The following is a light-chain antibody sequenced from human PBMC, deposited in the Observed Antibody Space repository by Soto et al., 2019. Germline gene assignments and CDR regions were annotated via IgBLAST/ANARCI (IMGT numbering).Light chain of an antibody. CDR2: EVS. J-gene: IGLJ2*01. V-gene: IGLV2-14*03. CDR3: SSYTRSSTLV. Sequence: QSALTQPASVSGSPGQSITISCTGTSSDVGTYKYVSWYQQHPGKAPKLMIYEVSDRPSGVSNRFSGSKSGNTASLTISGLQAEDEADYYCSSYTRSSTLVFGGGTQLTVL. CDR1: SSDVGTYKY.